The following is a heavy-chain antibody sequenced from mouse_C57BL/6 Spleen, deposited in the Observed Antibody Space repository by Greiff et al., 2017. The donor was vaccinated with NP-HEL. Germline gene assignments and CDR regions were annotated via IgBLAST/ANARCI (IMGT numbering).Heavy chain of an antibody. CDR2: SRNKANDYTT. Sequence: EVKLVESGGGLVQSGRSLRLSCATSGFTFSDFYMEWVRQAPGKGLEWIAASRNKANDYTTEYSASVKGRFIVSRDTSQSILYLQMNALRAEDTAIYYWARGRGLDYAMDYWGQGTSVTVSS. CDR3: ARGRGLDYAMDY. J-gene: IGHJ4*01. V-gene: IGHV7-1*01. CDR1: GFTFSDFY.